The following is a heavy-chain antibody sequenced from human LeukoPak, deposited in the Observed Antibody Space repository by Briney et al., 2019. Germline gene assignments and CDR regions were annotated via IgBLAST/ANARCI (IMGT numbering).Heavy chain of an antibody. Sequence: GGSLRLSCAASGFTFDDYGMNWVRQAPGKGLEWVSSISSSSSYIYYADSVKGRFTISRDNAKNSLYLQMNSLRAEDTAVYYCARQDGITMVRGVIWNWFDPWGQGTLVTVSS. J-gene: IGHJ5*02. CDR2: ISSSSSYI. V-gene: IGHV3-21*01. CDR3: ARQDGITMVRGVIWNWFDP. D-gene: IGHD3-10*01. CDR1: GFTFDDYG.